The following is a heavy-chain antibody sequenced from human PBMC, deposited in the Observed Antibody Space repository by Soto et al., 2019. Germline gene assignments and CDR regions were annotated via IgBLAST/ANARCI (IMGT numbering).Heavy chain of an antibody. CDR2: IIPQFPTP. Sequence: QVQLVQSGAEVRKLGSSVKVSCKSSGGIFRSNAISWVRQAPGQGLEWMGAIIPQFPTPYYAQKFQGRVTITADESTSAAYMALHSLTSDDTAVYFCAIDAADTPMVYWGQGTPLTVSS. CDR3: AIDAADTPMVY. J-gene: IGHJ4*02. V-gene: IGHV1-69*01. D-gene: IGHD5-18*01. CDR1: GGIFRSNA.